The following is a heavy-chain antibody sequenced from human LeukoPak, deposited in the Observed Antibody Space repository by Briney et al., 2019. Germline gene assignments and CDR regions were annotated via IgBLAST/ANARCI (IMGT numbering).Heavy chain of an antibody. D-gene: IGHD2-2*01. CDR2: ISSSSSYI. V-gene: IGHV3-21*01. CDR3: ARDHARQPRDFIVVVPAAISS. Sequence: PGGSLRLSCAASGFTFSSYSMNWVRQAPGKELEWVSSISSSSSYIYYADSVKGRFTISRDNAKNSLYLQMNSLRAEDTAVYYCARDHARQPRDFIVVVPAAISSWGQGTLVTVSS. J-gene: IGHJ4*02. CDR1: GFTFSSYS.